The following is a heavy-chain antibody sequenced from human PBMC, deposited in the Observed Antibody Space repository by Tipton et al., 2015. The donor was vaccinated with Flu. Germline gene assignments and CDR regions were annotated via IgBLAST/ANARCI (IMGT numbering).Heavy chain of an antibody. CDR1: GFTFDDFA. CDR3: AKDRKSDSSMGYYFHYGFVV. Sequence: SLRLSCAASGFTFDDFAMPWVRHSPGKGLEWVAGLNWKGNSVGYADSVQGRFTISRDNGRASLFLQMTRLRPEDTALYYCAKDRKSDSSMGYYFHYGFVVRGQWTTVTVPS. V-gene: IGHV3-9*01. J-gene: IGHJ6*02. D-gene: IGHD2-2*01. CDR2: LNWKGNSV.